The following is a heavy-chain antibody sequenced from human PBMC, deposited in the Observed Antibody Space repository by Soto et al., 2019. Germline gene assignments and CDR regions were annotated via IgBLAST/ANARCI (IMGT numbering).Heavy chain of an antibody. D-gene: IGHD2-8*01. CDR3: AKARWCTDNCYVPEY. V-gene: IGHV3-23*01. J-gene: IGHJ4*02. CDR1: GFTFSTYT. Sequence: EVQLLESGGGLVQPGGSLRLSCVASGFTFSTYTMSWVRQAPGQGLEWVSVISGSGGSSGPSYADSVQGRFSVSIDNTRNKVYLQMNSLRGEDTVMYYSAKARWCTDNCYVPEYWGQGTRVTVSS. CDR2: ISGSGGSSGP.